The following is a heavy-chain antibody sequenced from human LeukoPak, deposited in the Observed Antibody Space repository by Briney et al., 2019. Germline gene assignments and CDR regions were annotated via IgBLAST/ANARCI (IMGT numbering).Heavy chain of an antibody. Sequence: ASVKVSCKASEYAFSSYYMHWVRQAPGKGLEWMGGFDPEDGETIYAQKFQGRVTMTEDTSTDTAYMELSSLRSEDTAVYYCATTSSSWLKGGFDYWGQGTLVTVSS. D-gene: IGHD6-13*01. J-gene: IGHJ4*02. V-gene: IGHV1-24*01. CDR2: FDPEDGET. CDR3: ATTSSSWLKGGFDY. CDR1: EYAFSSYY.